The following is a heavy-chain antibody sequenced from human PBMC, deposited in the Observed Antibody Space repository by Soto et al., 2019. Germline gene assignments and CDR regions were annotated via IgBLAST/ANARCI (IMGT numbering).Heavy chain of an antibody. CDR3: AKDHRTTVTTRGVWYFDC. CDR1: GFTFSSYA. V-gene: IGHV3-30*18. Sequence: AGGSLRLSCAASGFTFSSYAMHWVRQAPGRGLEWVALISYDGNNKYYVDSVKGRFTVYRDNSKNTLDLQLNSLRAEDTALYYCAKDHRTTVTTRGVWYFDCWGQGALVTVSS. J-gene: IGHJ4*02. D-gene: IGHD4-17*01. CDR2: ISYDGNNK.